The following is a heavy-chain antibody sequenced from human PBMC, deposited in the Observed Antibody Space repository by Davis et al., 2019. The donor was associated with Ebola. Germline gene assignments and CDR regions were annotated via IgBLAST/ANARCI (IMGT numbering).Heavy chain of an antibody. D-gene: IGHD3-10*01. V-gene: IGHV3-23*01. CDR3: ARYSSGSGRKFNYYYYYGLDV. J-gene: IGHJ6*02. Sequence: GESLKISCAASGFTFSSYAMSWVRQAPGKGLEWVSTISGGGSNTYYEDSVKGRSTISRDNFKNTLYLQMNSLRAEDTAVYYCARYSSGSGRKFNYYYYYGLDVWGQGTTVTVSS. CDR2: ISGGGSNT. CDR1: GFTFSSYA.